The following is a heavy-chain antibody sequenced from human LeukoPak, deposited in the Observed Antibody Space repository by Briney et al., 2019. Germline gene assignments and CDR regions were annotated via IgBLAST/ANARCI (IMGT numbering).Heavy chain of an antibody. CDR1: GGTFSSYA. J-gene: IGHJ5*02. V-gene: IGHV1-3*01. CDR2: INAGNGNT. CDR3: ARDRRWSGYDYGLNNWWFDP. D-gene: IGHD5-12*01. Sequence: GASVKVSCKASGGTFSSYAMHWVRQAPGQRLEWMGWINAGNGNTKYSQKFQGRVTITRDTSASTAYMELSSLRSEDTAVYYCARDRRWSGYDYGLNNWWFDPWGQGTLVTVSS.